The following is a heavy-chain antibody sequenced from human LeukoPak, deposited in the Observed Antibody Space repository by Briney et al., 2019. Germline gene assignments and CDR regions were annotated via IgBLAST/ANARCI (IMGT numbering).Heavy chain of an antibody. CDR1: GGSVSSDSYY. CDR3: ARDQDGTTYLDY. Sequence: ETLSLTCTVSGGSVSSDSYYWSWIRQPPGTGLEWVGYVYYTGSTKDNPSLKSRVTISVDTSKNQFSLKLSSVTAADTAVCYCARDQDGTTYLDYWGQGTLVTVSS. D-gene: IGHD1-1*01. V-gene: IGHV4-61*01. CDR2: VYYTGST. J-gene: IGHJ4*02.